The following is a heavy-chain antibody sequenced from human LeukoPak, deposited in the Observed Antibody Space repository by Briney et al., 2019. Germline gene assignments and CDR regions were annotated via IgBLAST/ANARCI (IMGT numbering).Heavy chain of an antibody. CDR2: ISYDGSNK. V-gene: IGHV3-30-3*01. J-gene: IGHJ4*02. D-gene: IGHD2-21*02. CDR1: GFTFSSYA. CDR3: ARDYCGGDCYFPNYYFDY. Sequence: PGGSLRLSCSASGFTFSSYAMHWVRQAPGKGLEWVAVISYDGSNKYYADSVKGRFTISRDNSKNTLYLQMNSLRAEDTAVYYCARDYCGGDCYFPNYYFDYWGQGTLVTVSS.